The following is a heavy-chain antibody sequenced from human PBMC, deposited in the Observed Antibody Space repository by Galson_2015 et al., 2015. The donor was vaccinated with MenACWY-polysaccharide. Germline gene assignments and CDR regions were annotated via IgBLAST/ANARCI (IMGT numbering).Heavy chain of an antibody. J-gene: IGHJ5*02. Sequence: SLRLSCAASGFTFSSYSMNWVRQAPGKGLEWVSYFSSSSSTIYYADSVKGRFTISRDNAKNSLYLQMNSLRAEDTAVYYCARETLHLRALDPWGQGTLVTVSS. V-gene: IGHV3-48*01. CDR3: ARETLHLRALDP. CDR2: FSSSSSTI. CDR1: GFTFSSYS.